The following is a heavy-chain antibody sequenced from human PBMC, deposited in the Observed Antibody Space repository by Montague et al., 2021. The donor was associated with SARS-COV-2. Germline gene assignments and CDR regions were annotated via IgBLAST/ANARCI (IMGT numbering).Heavy chain of an antibody. V-gene: IGHV6-1*01. J-gene: IGHJ6*02. D-gene: IGHD3-10*01. CDR3: TSGREGNYSVMDV. Sequence: CAISGDSVSSNSATWNWVRQPPSRGLEWLGRTYYRSKWYNDYAVSVRGRVTINPDTSKNQFSLQLNSVTPEDTAIYYCTSGREGNYSVMDVWGQGTTVTVSS. CDR2: TYYRSKWYN. CDR1: GDSVSSNSAT.